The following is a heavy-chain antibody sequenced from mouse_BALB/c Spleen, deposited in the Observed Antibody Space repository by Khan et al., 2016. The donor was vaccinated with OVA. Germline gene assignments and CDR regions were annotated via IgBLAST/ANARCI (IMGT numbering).Heavy chain of an antibody. CDR3: ARGNLAY. CDR2: FNSGSSTI. V-gene: IGHV5-17*02. Sequence: EVELVESGGGLVQPGGSRKLSCAASGFSFSSFGMHWVRQAPGKGLEWVAYFNSGSSTIYYAEPVKGRFTISRANPKNTLFLQLTSLRSEDTTKYYCARGNLAYWGQGTTLTVSS. CDR1: GFSFSSFG. J-gene: IGHJ2*01.